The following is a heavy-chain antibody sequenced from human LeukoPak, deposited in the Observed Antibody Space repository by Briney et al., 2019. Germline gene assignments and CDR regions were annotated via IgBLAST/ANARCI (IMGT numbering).Heavy chain of an antibody. V-gene: IGHV4-59*01. CDR3: ARVRNSGYDSGIDY. CDR2: IYYSGST. J-gene: IGHJ4*02. D-gene: IGHD5-12*01. Sequence: SETLSLTCTVSGGSISSYYWSWIRQPPGKGLEWIGYIYYSGSTNYNPSLKSRVTISVDTSKNQFSLKLISVTAADTAVYYCARVRNSGYDSGIDYWGQGTLVTVSS. CDR1: GGSISSYY.